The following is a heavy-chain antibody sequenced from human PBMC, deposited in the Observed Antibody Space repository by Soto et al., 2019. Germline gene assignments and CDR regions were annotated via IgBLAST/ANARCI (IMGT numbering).Heavy chain of an antibody. D-gene: IGHD3-3*01. J-gene: IGHJ6*03. CDR3: ARLRNHYFMDA. Sequence: QVQLQESGPGLVKPSETLSLTCSVSDRSISGLYWTWVRHPPGKGLEWIGWIYSSGTTNYKPSLNSRVSISGDTANNQISLKLSAVTAADSAIYYCARLRNHYFMDAWGQGTTVTVSS. V-gene: IGHV4-59*08. CDR1: DRSISGLY. CDR2: IYSSGTT.